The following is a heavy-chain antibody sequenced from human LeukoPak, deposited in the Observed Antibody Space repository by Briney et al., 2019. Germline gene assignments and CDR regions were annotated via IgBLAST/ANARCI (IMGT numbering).Heavy chain of an antibody. D-gene: IGHD3-22*01. CDR1: GFTFSSYG. CDR2: IWYDGSNK. J-gene: IGHJ4*02. CDR3: ARDLYYYDSSGYYYVH. V-gene: IGHV3-33*01. Sequence: PGGSLRLSCAASGFTFSSYGMHWVRQAPGKGLEWVAVIWYDGSNKYYADSVKGRFTISRDNSKNTLYLQMNSLRAEDTAVYYGARDLYYYDSSGYYYVHWGQGTLVTVSS.